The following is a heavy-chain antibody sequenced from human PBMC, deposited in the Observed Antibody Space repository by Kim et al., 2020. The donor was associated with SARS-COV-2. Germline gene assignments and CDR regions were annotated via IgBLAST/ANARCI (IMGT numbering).Heavy chain of an antibody. J-gene: IGHJ4*02. Sequence: YAQRLQGRVTMITDTSTSTAYREVRSLRSDDSAVYYCARDRYGSGSTFDYWGQGTLVTVSS. D-gene: IGHD3-10*01. CDR3: ARDRYGSGSTFDY. V-gene: IGHV1-18*01.